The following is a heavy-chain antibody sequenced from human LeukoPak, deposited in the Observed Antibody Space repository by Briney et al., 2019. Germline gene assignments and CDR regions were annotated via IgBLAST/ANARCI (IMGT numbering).Heavy chain of an antibody. CDR3: AKRRGLDYYFYYMDV. CDR1: GFTFNSYG. CDR2: VSGGSGST. Sequence: GGSLRLSCAASGFTFNSYGMSWVRQAPGKGLEWVSSVSGGSGSTYYADSVKGRFTISRDNSKNTLYLQMNSLRADDTAAYYCAKRRGLDYYFYYMDVWGKGTTVTVSS. V-gene: IGHV3-23*01. D-gene: IGHD3-16*01. J-gene: IGHJ6*03.